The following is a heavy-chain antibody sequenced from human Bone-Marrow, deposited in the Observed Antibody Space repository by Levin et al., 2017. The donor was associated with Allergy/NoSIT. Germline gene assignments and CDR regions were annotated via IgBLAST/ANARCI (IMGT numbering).Heavy chain of an antibody. D-gene: IGHD4-17*01. Sequence: PSQTLSLTCTVSGGSISSYYWSWIRQPPGKGLEWIGYIYYSGSTNYNPSLKSRVTISVDTSKNQFSLKLSSVTAADTAVYYCARGGFDYGDYVGLNYWGQGTLVTVSS. CDR3: ARGGFDYGDYVGLNY. V-gene: IGHV4-59*01. J-gene: IGHJ4*02. CDR1: GGSISSYY. CDR2: IYYSGST.